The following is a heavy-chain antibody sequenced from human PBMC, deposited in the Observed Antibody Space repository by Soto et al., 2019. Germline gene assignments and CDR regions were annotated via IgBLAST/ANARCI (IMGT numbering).Heavy chain of an antibody. CDR1: GFTFSSYA. D-gene: IGHD1-26*01. CDR2: ISYDGSNK. CDR3: ARDAGRRGVGASRLWFDP. J-gene: IGHJ5*02. V-gene: IGHV3-30-3*01. Sequence: QVQLVESGGGVVQPGRSLRLSCAASGFTFSSYAMHWVRQAPGKGLEWVAVISYDGSNKYYADSVKGRFTISRDNSKNTLYLQMNSQRDEDTAVYYCARDAGRRGVGASRLWFDPWGQGSLVNVS.